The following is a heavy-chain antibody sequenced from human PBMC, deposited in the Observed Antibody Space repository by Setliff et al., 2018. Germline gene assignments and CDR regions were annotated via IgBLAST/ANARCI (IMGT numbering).Heavy chain of an antibody. Sequence: ASVKVSCKASGYTFTNYGFTWVRQAPGRGLEWMGMIITNTGKTSYPKKFQGRVTITRDTSNSTDYMDLSRLTSDDTAVYYCAREVLSTVVAWDYWGQGTLVTVSS. CDR1: GYTFTNYG. V-gene: IGHV1-18*01. CDR3: AREVLSTVVAWDY. D-gene: IGHD4-17*01. J-gene: IGHJ4*02. CDR2: IITNTGKT.